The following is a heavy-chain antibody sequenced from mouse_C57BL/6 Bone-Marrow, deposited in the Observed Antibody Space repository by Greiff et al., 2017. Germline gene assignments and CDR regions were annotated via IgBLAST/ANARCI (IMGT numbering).Heavy chain of an antibody. J-gene: IGHJ3*01. CDR3: ATYYYGMAWFAY. Sequence: QVQLQQSGAELVRPGTSVKLSCKASGYTFTSYWMHWVKQRPGQGLEWIGVIDPSDSYTNYNQKFKGKATLTVDKSSSTAYMQRSSLTSEDSAVYYCATYYYGMAWFAYWGQGTLVTVSA. CDR1: GYTFTSYW. D-gene: IGHD1-1*01. CDR2: IDPSDSYT. V-gene: IGHV1-59*01.